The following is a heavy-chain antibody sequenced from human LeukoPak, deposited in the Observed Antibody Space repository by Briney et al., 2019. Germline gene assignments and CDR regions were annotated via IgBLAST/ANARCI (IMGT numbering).Heavy chain of an antibody. D-gene: IGHD2-15*01. CDR3: AKGTIIVLVALDS. Sequence: GGSLRLSCAASGFTFSSYSMNWVRQAPGKGLEWVSYISSSSSTIYYADSVKGRFTISRDNSKNIVHLQMNSLRAEDTAVYYCAKGTIIVLVALDSWGQGTLVTVSS. CDR1: GFTFSSYS. CDR2: ISSSSSTI. J-gene: IGHJ4*02. V-gene: IGHV3-48*01.